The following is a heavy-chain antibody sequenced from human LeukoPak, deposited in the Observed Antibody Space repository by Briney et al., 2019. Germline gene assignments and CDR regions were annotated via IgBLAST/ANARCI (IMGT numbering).Heavy chain of an antibody. J-gene: IGHJ4*02. V-gene: IGHV1-18*01. CDR3: VRDLGVDTSMIFFDF. Sequence: ASVKVSCKASGYTFTSFGISWVRQAPGQGLEWVGWISAYNGNTRSAQKFQGRVSMTTDTSTSTAYMELRSLRFDDTAVFYCVRDLGVDTSMIFFDFWGQGTLVTVSS. CDR1: GYTFTSFG. D-gene: IGHD3/OR15-3a*01. CDR2: ISAYNGNT.